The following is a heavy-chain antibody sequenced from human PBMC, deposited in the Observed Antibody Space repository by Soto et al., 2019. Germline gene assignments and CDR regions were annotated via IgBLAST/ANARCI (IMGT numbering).Heavy chain of an antibody. Sequence: GGSLRLSCAASGFTFSSYWMSWVRQAPGKGLEWVANIKQDGSEKYYVDSVKGRFTISRDNAKNSLYLQMNSLRAEDTAVYYCARDGDYYDSSGYSHRLFDYWGQGTLVTVSS. CDR3: ARDGDYYDSSGYSHRLFDY. D-gene: IGHD3-22*01. J-gene: IGHJ4*02. CDR1: GFTFSSYW. CDR2: IKQDGSEK. V-gene: IGHV3-7*01.